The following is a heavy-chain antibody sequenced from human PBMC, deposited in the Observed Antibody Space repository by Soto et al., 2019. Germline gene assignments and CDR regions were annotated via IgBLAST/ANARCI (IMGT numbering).Heavy chain of an antibody. CDR1: GFSVSSNY. J-gene: IGHJ4*02. Sequence: PGGSLRLSCAISGFSVSSNYLSWVRQAPGKGLEWVSVHYSGGSTYYADSVKGRFTISRDNSKNTLYLQMNSLRAEDTAVYYCARQFQGTIFDIDYWGQGTLVTVSS. CDR2: HYSGGST. D-gene: IGHD3-3*01. V-gene: IGHV3-53*01. CDR3: ARQFQGTIFDIDY.